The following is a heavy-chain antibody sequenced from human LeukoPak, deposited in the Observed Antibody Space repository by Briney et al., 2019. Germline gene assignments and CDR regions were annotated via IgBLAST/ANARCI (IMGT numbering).Heavy chain of an antibody. D-gene: IGHD4-17*01. Sequence: ASVKVSCKASGGTFSSYAISWVRQAPGQGLEWMGRIIPIFGTANYAQKFQGRVTITTDESTSTAYMELSSLRSEDTAVYYCARELGRYGDYPDGDYRGQGTLVTVSS. CDR2: IIPIFGTA. CDR1: GGTFSSYA. CDR3: ARELGRYGDYPDGDY. V-gene: IGHV1-69*05. J-gene: IGHJ4*02.